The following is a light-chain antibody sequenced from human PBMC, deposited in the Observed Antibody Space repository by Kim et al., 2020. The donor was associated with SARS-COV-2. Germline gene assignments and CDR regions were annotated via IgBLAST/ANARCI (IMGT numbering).Light chain of an antibody. V-gene: IGKV1-39*01. CDR1: QSIRTS. J-gene: IGKJ2*01. CDR2: GAS. Sequence: DIQMTQSPSSLSASVGDRVTITCRPSQSIRTSLHWYQQKSGKAPKLLIFGASTLQSGVPSRFSGSGSGTDSTLTISSLQPEDFATYYCQQTYSPPNTFGQGTKLEI. CDR3: QQTYSPPNT.